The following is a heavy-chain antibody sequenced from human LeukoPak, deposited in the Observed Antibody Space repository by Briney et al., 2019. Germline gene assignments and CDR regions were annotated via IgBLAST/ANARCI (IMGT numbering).Heavy chain of an antibody. V-gene: IGHV4-39*01. CDR3: ARGNRMTYNYPFDV. J-gene: IGHJ3*01. Sequence: SETLSLTCTVSDGSMSSSSYYWGWIRQPPGKGLECIGSIYYSGSTEYSPSLKSRVTILLDTSRNQSSLKLSYVTAADTAVYYCARGNRMTYNYPFDVWGQGTMVTVSS. CDR1: DGSMSSSSYY. D-gene: IGHD5-24*01. CDR2: IYYSGST.